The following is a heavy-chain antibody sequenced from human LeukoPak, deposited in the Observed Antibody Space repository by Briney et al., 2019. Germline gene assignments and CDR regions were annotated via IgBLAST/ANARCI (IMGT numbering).Heavy chain of an antibody. CDR3: ARDWGRGRQQLVPLDY. CDR1: GDSVSSNSAA. D-gene: IGHD6-13*01. J-gene: IGHJ4*02. Sequence: SQTLSLTCAISGDSVSSNSAAWNWIRQSPSRGLEWLERTYYRSKWYNDYAVSVKSRITINPDTSKNQFSLQLNSVTPEDTAVYYCARDWGRGRQQLVPLDYWGQGTLVTVSS. CDR2: TYYRSKWYN. V-gene: IGHV6-1*01.